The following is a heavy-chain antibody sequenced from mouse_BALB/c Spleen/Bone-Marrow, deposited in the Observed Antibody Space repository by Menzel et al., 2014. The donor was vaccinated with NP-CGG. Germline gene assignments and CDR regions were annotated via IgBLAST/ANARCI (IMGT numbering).Heavy chain of an antibody. J-gene: IGHJ3*01. CDR1: GFTFSDYY. Sequence: EVMLVESGGGLVKPGGSLKLSCAASGFTFSDYYMYWVHQTPEKRLGWVATMSDGGNYTYYPDSVKGRFTISRDNAKNNLYLLTSSLKSEDTAMSFFSLSPFSFWCQGTLVTVSA. CDR3: SLSPFSF. V-gene: IGHV5-4*02. D-gene: IGHD6-2*01. CDR2: MSDGGNYT.